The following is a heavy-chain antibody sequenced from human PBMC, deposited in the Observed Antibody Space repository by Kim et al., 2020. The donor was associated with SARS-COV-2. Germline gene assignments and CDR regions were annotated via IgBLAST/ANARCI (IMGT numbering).Heavy chain of an antibody. D-gene: IGHD4-17*01. Sequence: GGSLRLSCGASGFAFDDYGMTWVRQAPGKGLEWVSAISGSGSSAYYADSVRGRFTISRDNPRNTVYLQMNNLRAEDTAFYYCAKDIQVDYGIYDSWGRGTLVTVSS. CDR1: GFAFDDYG. J-gene: IGHJ5*01. CDR3: AKDIQVDYGIYDS. CDR2: ISGSGSSA. V-gene: IGHV3-23*01.